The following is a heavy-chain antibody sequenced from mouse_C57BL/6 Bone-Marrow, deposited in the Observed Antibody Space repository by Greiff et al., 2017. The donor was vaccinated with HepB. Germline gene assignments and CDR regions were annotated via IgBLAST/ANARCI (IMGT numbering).Heavy chain of an antibody. V-gene: IGHV5-6*01. J-gene: IGHJ3*01. CDR3: ARPGYVAWFAY. D-gene: IGHD3-1*01. CDR2: ISSGGSYT. CDR1: GFTFSSYG. Sequence: VQLKESGGDLVKPGGSLKLSCAASGFTFSSYGMSWVRQTPDKRLEWVATISSGGSYTYYPDSGKGRFTISRDNAKNTLYLQMSSLKSEDTAMYYCARPGYVAWFAYWGQGTLVTVSA.